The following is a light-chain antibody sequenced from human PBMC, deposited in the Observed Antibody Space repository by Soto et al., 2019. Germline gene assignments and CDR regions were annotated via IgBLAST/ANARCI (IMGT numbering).Light chain of an antibody. CDR1: QSVSST. V-gene: IGKV3-15*01. J-gene: IGKJ5*01. CDR2: GAS. Sequence: EIVMTQSPATLSVSPGERATLSCRASQSVSSTLAWYQQKPGQAPRLLIYGASTRATGIPARFSGSGSGTEFTLTISSLQSEDFAVYYSQQYGSSPITLGQGTRLEIK. CDR3: QQYGSSPIT.